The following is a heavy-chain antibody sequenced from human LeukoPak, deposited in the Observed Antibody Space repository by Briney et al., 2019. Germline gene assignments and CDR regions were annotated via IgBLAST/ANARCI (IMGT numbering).Heavy chain of an antibody. V-gene: IGHV3-74*01. J-gene: IGHJ4*02. CDR2: TNTDGSST. Sequence: PGGSLRLSCEAAGLTFTHYWMHWVRQAPGKGLVWVSRTNTDGSSTSYVDSVKGRFTISRDNAKNTMYLQMNSLRAGEPAMYYCVPTDSSGLDWGQGTLVTVSS. CDR3: VPTDSSGLD. CDR1: GLTFTHYW. D-gene: IGHD3-22*01.